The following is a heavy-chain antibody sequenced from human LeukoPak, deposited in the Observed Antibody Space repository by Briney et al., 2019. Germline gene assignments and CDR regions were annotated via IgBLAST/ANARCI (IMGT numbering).Heavy chain of an antibody. J-gene: IGHJ4*02. CDR1: GGSISSFY. D-gene: IGHD3-3*02. V-gene: IGHV4-59*08. CDR3: ARAGRLEFLEWLLPFDY. Sequence: SETLSLTCTVSGGSISSFYWNRIRQPPGKGLEWIGYSFYSGNTDYNPSLKSRVTISIDTSESQFSLKLSSVTAADTAVYYCARAGRLEFLEWLLPFDYWGQGTLVTVSS. CDR2: SFYSGNT.